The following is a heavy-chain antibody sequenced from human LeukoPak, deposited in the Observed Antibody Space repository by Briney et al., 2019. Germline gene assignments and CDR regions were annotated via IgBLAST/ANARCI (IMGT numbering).Heavy chain of an antibody. Sequence: SETLSLTCAVYGGSFSGYYWSWIRQPPGKGLEWIGEINHSGSTNYNPSLKSRVTISVDTSKNQFSLKLSSVTAADTAVYYCASIEPMAAADQPGIIDYWGQGTLVTVSS. J-gene: IGHJ4*02. V-gene: IGHV4-34*01. CDR3: ASIEPMAAADQPGIIDY. CDR1: GGSFSGYY. D-gene: IGHD6-13*01. CDR2: INHSGST.